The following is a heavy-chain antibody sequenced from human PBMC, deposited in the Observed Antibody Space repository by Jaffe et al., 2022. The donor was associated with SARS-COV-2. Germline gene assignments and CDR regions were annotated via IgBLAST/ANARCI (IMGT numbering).Heavy chain of an antibody. J-gene: IGHJ3*01. CDR3: ARLDIYAFDV. CDR2: ILYDGRSK. D-gene: IGHD2-21*01. CDR1: GFTFSNYA. Sequence: QMQVVESGGDAVQPGASLRLSCAASGFTFSNYAMHWVRQAPGKGLERVAVILYDGRSKYYVDSVKGRFTISRDNSKNTLHLQMNSLRTEDTAVYYCARLDIYAFDVWGQGTMVTVSS. V-gene: IGHV3-30*04.